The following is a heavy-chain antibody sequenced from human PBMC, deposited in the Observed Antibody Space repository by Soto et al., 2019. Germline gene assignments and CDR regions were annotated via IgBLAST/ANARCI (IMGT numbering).Heavy chain of an antibody. CDR3: ARGFREGSSWYSDLYYYYYYMDV. J-gene: IGHJ6*03. D-gene: IGHD6-13*01. V-gene: IGHV3-13*01. Sequence: GGSLRLSCAASGFTFSSYDMHWVRQATGKGLEWVSAIGTAGDTYYPGSVKGRFTISRENAKNSLYVQMNSLRAGDTAVYYCARGFREGSSWYSDLYYYYYYMDVWGKGTTVTVSS. CDR2: IGTAGDT. CDR1: GFTFSSYD.